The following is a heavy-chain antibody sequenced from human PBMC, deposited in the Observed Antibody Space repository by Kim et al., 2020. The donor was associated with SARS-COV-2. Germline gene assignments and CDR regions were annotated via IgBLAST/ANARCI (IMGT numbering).Heavy chain of an antibody. Sequence: NNAESLKGRFTISSDNSKNSLYLQMNSLRTEDTALYYCAKATTRIALDYWGQGTLVTVSS. V-gene: IGHV3-43*01. CDR3: AKATTRIALDY. J-gene: IGHJ4*02. D-gene: IGHD6-13*01.